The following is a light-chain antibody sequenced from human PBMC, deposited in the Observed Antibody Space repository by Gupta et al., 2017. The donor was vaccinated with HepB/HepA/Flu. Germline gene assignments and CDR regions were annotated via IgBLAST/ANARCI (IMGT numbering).Light chain of an antibody. J-gene: IGKJ1*01. Sequence: EIVLTQSPGTLSLSPGERATLSCRASQSVSSTYLAWYQQKPGQAPRLLIYGASSRATGIPDRFSGSGSGTDFTLTISRLEPEDFAVYYCQQEGNSPWAFGQGTKVVIK. CDR2: GAS. CDR3: QQEGNSPWA. CDR1: QSVSSTY. V-gene: IGKV3-20*01.